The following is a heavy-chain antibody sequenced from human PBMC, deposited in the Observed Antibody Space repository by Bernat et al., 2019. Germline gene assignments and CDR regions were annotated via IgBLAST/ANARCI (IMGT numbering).Heavy chain of an antibody. D-gene: IGHD3-16*02. CDR1: GGSISSSSYY. V-gene: IGHV4-39*01. CDR2: IYYSGST. Sequence: QLQLQESGPGLVKPSETLSLTCTVSGGSISSSSYYWGWIRQPPGKGLEWIGSIYYSGSTYYNPSLKSRVTISVDTSKNQFSLKLSSVTAADTAVYYCARHLTDDYVWGSYRYRYLDYWGQGTLVTVSS. J-gene: IGHJ4*02. CDR3: ARHLTDDYVWGSYRYRYLDY.